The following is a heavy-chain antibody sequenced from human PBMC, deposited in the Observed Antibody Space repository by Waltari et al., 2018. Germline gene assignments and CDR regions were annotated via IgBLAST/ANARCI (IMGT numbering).Heavy chain of an antibody. CDR1: GGSITSSSYY. D-gene: IGHD3-10*01. J-gene: IGHJ4*02. V-gene: IGHV4-39*07. Sequence: QLQLQESGPGLVKPSETLSLTCTVSGGSITSSSYYWGWIRQPPGKGLEWIGSIYYSGSTYYSPSLKSRVTISVDRSKNQFSLKLSAVTAADTAVYHCARHSYGSGSPLGDWGQGTLVTVSS. CDR2: IYYSGST. CDR3: ARHSYGSGSPLGD.